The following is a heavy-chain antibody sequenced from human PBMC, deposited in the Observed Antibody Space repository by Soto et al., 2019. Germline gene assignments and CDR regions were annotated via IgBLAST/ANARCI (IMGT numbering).Heavy chain of an antibody. CDR2: IYYSGST. D-gene: IGHD2-2*01. CDR3: ARGLMSWALPAHPLHYYCYMDV. CDR1: GGSICYSSYY. V-gene: IGHV4-39*01. J-gene: IGHJ6*03. Sequence: SETLSLTCTVSGGSICYSSYYWGWIRQPPGKGLEWIGSIYYSGSTYYNPSLKSRVTISVDTSKNQFSLKLGSGTAADTAVYYCARGLMSWALPAHPLHYYCYMDVWGKGTTVTVSS.